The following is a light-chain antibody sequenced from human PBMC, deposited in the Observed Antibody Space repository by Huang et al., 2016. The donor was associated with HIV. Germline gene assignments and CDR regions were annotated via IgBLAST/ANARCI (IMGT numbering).Light chain of an antibody. Sequence: DVIMTQSPLLLPVTLGQPAAISCRSSQTLVNTDGNTYLNWFLQRPGQSPRRLIYKVSNRYSGVPDRCTGSGSGIEFTLTISRVEAEDVGIYYCMQGTHWPPGTFGQGTNMEIK. J-gene: IGKJ1*01. CDR3: MQGTHWPPGT. V-gene: IGKV2-30*01. CDR1: QTLVNTDGNTY. CDR2: KVS.